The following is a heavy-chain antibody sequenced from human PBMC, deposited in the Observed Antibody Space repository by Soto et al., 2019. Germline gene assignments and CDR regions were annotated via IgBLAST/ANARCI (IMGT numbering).Heavy chain of an antibody. J-gene: IGHJ3*02. Sequence: ASVKVSCKASGYTFTSYDINWVRQATGQGLEWMGWMNPNSGNTGYAQKFQGRVTMTRNTSISTAYMELSSLRSEETAVYYCARGVSPACDYLENDAFDIWGQGTMVTVSS. CDR1: GYTFTSYD. D-gene: IGHD4-17*01. V-gene: IGHV1-8*01. CDR3: ARGVSPACDYLENDAFDI. CDR2: MNPNSGNT.